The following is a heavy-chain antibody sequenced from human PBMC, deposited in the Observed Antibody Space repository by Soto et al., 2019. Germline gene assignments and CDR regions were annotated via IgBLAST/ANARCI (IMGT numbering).Heavy chain of an antibody. V-gene: IGHV3-23*01. D-gene: IGHD4-17*01. CDR2: ISGSGGST. CDR3: AKAPNDYGDYDMIGGNYYYYGMDV. CDR1: GFTFSSYA. J-gene: IGHJ6*02. Sequence: GGSLRLSCAASGFTFSSYAMSWVRQAPGKGLEWVSAISGSGGSTYYVDSGKGRFTISRDNSKNTLYLQMNSLRAEDTAVYYCAKAPNDYGDYDMIGGNYYYYGMDVWGQGTTVTVSS.